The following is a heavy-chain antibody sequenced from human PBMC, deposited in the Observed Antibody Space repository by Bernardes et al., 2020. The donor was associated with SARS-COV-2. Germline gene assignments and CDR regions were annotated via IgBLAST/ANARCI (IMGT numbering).Heavy chain of an antibody. CDR3: AKDQGYWGKFGL. V-gene: IGHV3-30*02. CDR2: LSQDATHK. CDR1: GFTFTVNG. J-gene: IGHJ2*01. D-gene: IGHD7-27*01. Sequence: GGSLRLSCAASGFTFTVNGMHWFRQAPGKGLEWVAFLSQDATHKIYADSVKGRFTISRDISKTTLYLQMNGLRPEDTAIYFRAKDQGYWGKFGLWGRGTLVTVSS.